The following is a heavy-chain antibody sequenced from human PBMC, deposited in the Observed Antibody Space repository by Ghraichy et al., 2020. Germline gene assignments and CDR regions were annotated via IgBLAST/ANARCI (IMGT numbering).Heavy chain of an antibody. CDR1: GGSFSGYY. CDR2: INHSGST. J-gene: IGHJ6*02. Sequence: ESLNISCAVYGGSFSGYYGSWIRQPPGKGLEWIGEINHSGSTNYNPSLKSRVTISVDTSKNQFSLKLSSVTAADTAVYYCARGRRVRIYESSRFGPRGGYYYGMDVWGQGTTVTVSS. CDR3: ARGRRVRIYESSRFGPRGGYYYGMDV. D-gene: IGHD3-22*01. V-gene: IGHV4-34*01.